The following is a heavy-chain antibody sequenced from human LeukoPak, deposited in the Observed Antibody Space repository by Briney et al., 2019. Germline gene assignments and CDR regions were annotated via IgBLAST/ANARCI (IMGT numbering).Heavy chain of an antibody. CDR3: ARGVTGGYSGSWGQIRAEYFQH. CDR2: ISSSSSYI. V-gene: IGHV3-21*01. CDR1: GFTFSSYS. Sequence: GGSLRLSCAASGFTFSSYSMNWVRQAPGKGLEWVSSISSSSSYIYYADSVKGRFTISRDNAKNSLYLQMNSLRAEDTAVYYCARGVTGGYSGSWGQIRAEYFQHWGQGTLVTVSP. D-gene: IGHD6-13*01. J-gene: IGHJ1*01.